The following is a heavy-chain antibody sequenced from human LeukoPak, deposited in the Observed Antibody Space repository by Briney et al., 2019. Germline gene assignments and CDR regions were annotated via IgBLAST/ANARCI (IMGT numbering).Heavy chain of an antibody. J-gene: IGHJ4*02. V-gene: IGHV3-30-3*01. D-gene: IGHD3-10*01. CDR3: ATSLLWFGELLADTDF. CDR1: GFTLRSYP. CDR2: ISYDGGDK. Sequence: GGSLRLSCAASGFTLRSYPMHWVRQAPGEGLEWVAAISYDGGDKYYADSVRGRFTISRDNSKNTLYLEMSSLRAEDTAVYYCATSLLWFGELLADTDFWGQGSLVTVSS.